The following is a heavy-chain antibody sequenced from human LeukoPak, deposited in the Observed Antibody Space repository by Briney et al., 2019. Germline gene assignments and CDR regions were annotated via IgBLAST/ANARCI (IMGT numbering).Heavy chain of an antibody. CDR3: ACRIAAAALYYCYGMDV. CDR1: GFTFSSYA. V-gene: IGHV3-30-3*01. D-gene: IGHD6-13*01. J-gene: IGHJ6*02. Sequence: PGGSLRLSCAASGFTFSSYAMHWVRQAPGKGLEWVSRISYDGSNKYYADSVKGRFTISRDNSKNTLYLQMNSLRAEDTAVYYCACRIAAAALYYCYGMDVWGQGTTVTVSS. CDR2: ISYDGSNK.